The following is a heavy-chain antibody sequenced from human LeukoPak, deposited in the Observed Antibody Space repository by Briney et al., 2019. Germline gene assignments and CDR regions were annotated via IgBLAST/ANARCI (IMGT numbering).Heavy chain of an antibody. CDR1: GGSISSYY. D-gene: IGHD4-17*01. CDR3: ARVTSGTVTTEYFDL. J-gene: IGHJ2*01. Sequence: PSETLSLTCTVSGGSISSYYWSWIRQHPGKGLEWIGYIYFSGSTYYNPSLKSRVTISLDTSNNHFSLKLSSVTAADTAVYYCARVTSGTVTTEYFDLWGRGTLVTVSS. V-gene: IGHV4-59*06. CDR2: IYFSGST.